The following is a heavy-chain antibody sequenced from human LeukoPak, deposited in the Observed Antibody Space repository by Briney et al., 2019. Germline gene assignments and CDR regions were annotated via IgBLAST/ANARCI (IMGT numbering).Heavy chain of an antibody. CDR3: ARESYCSGGSCGRYFDY. CDR1: GFTFSSYW. Sequence: PGGSLRLSCAASGFTFSSYWMHWVRQGPGKGLVWLSRMSSDGNNTNYADSVKGRFTISRDNANNTLSLHMNSLRAEDTAVYYCARESYCSGGSCGRYFDYWGQGTLVTVSS. CDR2: MSSDGNNT. D-gene: IGHD2-15*01. V-gene: IGHV3-74*01. J-gene: IGHJ4*02.